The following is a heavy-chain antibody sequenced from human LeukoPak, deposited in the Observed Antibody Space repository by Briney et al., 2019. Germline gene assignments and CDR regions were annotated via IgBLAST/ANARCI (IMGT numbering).Heavy chain of an antibody. Sequence: GGSLRLSCAASGFTVSTNYMSWVRQAPGKGLEWVSIIYSGGNTYYADSVMGRFIISRDSSKNTLSLQMNSLRVEDTAVYYCARDGSSGWYPHWGQGTLVTVSS. CDR2: IYSGGNT. J-gene: IGHJ4*02. D-gene: IGHD6-19*01. CDR1: GFTVSTNY. CDR3: ARDGSSGWYPH. V-gene: IGHV3-53*01.